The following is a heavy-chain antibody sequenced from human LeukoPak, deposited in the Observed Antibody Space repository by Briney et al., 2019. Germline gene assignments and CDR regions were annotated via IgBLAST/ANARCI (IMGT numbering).Heavy chain of an antibody. J-gene: IGHJ5*02. V-gene: IGHV4-30-2*01. D-gene: IGHD6-6*01. Sequence: SQTLSLTCAVSGGSISSGGYSWSWIRQPPGTGLEWIGYIYHSGSTYYNPSLKSRVTISVDRSKNQFSLKLSSVTAADTAVYYCARGLGIAARLGWFDPWGQGTLVTVSS. CDR2: IYHSGST. CDR3: ARGLGIAARLGWFDP. CDR1: GGSISSGGYS.